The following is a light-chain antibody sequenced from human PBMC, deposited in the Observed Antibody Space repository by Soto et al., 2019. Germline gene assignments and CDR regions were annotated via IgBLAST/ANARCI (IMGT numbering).Light chain of an antibody. V-gene: IGKV1D-12*01. CDR2: EAS. CDR3: QQANSFPIT. J-gene: IGKJ5*01. CDR1: QGITNR. Sequence: DIQMTQTPSSESAAVGDRVTITSRASQGITNRLAWYQQKPGKAPKLLIYEASSLQSGVPSRISGSGSGTDFTLTISSLQPEDFATYYCQQANSFPITFGQGTRLEIK.